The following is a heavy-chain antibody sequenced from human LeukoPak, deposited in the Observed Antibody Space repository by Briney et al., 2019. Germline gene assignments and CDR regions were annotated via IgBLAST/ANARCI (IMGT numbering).Heavy chain of an antibody. J-gene: IGHJ4*02. CDR1: GFTFSNSL. CDR2: IDTDGSTT. CDR3: TRDRDGYNY. Sequence: GGSLRLSCAASGFTFSNSLMHWVRQVPGKGLVWVARIDTDGSTTHYADSVKGRFTISRDNAKNTLYLQMNSLRAEDTAVYYCTRDRDGYNYWGQGTPVTVSS. V-gene: IGHV3-74*01. D-gene: IGHD5-24*01.